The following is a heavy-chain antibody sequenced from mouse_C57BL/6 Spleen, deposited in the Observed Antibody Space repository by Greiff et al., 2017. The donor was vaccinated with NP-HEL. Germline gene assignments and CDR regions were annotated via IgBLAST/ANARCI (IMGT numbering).Heavy chain of an antibody. D-gene: IGHD2-3*01. CDR3: TRRDGYLDY. V-gene: IGHV1-15*01. J-gene: IGHJ2*01. Sequence: VKLVESGAELVRPGASVTLSCKASGYTFTDYEMHWVKQTPVHGLEWIGAIDPETGGTAYNQKFKGKAILTADKSSSTAYMELRSLTSEDSAVYYCTRRDGYLDYWGQGTTLTVSS. CDR2: IDPETGGT. CDR1: GYTFTDYE.